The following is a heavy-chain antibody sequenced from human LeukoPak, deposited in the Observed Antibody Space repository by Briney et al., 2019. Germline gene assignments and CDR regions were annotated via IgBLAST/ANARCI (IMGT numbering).Heavy chain of an antibody. CDR2: IIPIFGTA. CDR1: GGTFSSYA. Sequence: SVKVSCKASGGTFSSYAISWVRQAPGQGLEWMGGIIPIFGTANYAQKFQGRVTITADESTSTAYMELSSLRSEDTAVHYCARERVTARVGLLTARASLAFDIWGQGQWSPSLQ. J-gene: IGHJ3*02. D-gene: IGHD5-18*01. CDR3: ARERVTARVGLLTARASLAFDI. V-gene: IGHV1-69*01.